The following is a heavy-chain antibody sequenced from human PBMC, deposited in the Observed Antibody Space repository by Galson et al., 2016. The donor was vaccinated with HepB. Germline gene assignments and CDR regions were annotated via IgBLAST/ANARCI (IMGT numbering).Heavy chain of an antibody. V-gene: IGHV3-15*01. J-gene: IGHJ4*02. CDR3: ARAHWGNSGIYYFDY. CDR1: GFSFTNAW. CDR2: IKSKGGGGTT. D-gene: IGHD1-26*01. Sequence: SLRLSCAASGFSFTNAWMSWVRQAPGKGLEWVGLIKSKGGGGTTDYAAPVKGRFTISRDDSKNTLYLQMNSLKTEDTAVYYCARAHWGNSGIYYFDYWGQGTLVTVSS.